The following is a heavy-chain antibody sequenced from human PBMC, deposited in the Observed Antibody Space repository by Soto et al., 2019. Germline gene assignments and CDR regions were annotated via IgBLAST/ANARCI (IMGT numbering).Heavy chain of an antibody. Sequence: ASVKVSCKASGYTFTGYYMHWVRQAPGQGLEWMGWINPNSGGTNYAQKFQGWVTMTRDTSISTAYVELSRLRSDDTAVYYCAREVGANRGNWFDPWGQGTLVTVSS. CDR1: GYTFTGYY. D-gene: IGHD1-26*01. CDR3: AREVGANRGNWFDP. V-gene: IGHV1-2*04. CDR2: INPNSGGT. J-gene: IGHJ5*02.